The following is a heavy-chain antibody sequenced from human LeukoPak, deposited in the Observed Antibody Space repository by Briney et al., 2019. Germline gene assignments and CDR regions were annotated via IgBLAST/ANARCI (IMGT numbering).Heavy chain of an antibody. Sequence: QPGGSLRLSCAASGFTFSSYGKHWVRQAPGKGLEWVAFIRYDGSKKYYADSVKGRFTISRDNSKNTLYLQMNSLRAEDTAVYYCAKKDEWEPRDGWYYYYYMDVWGKGTTVTVSS. CDR1: GFTFSSYG. V-gene: IGHV3-30*02. CDR3: AKKDEWEPRDGWYYYYYMDV. J-gene: IGHJ6*03. CDR2: IRYDGSKK. D-gene: IGHD1-26*01.